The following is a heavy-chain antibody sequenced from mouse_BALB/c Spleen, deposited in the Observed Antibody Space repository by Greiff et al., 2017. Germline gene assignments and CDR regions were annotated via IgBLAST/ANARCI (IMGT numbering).Heavy chain of an antibody. V-gene: IGHV5-17*02. D-gene: IGHD3-3*01. CDR2: ISSGSSTI. J-gene: IGHJ4*01. CDR1: GFTFSSFG. CDR3: ARGDEGAMDY. Sequence: EVKLVESGGGLVQPGGSRKLSCAASGFTFSSFGMHWVRQAPEKGLEWVAYISSGSSTIYYADTVKGRFTISRDNPKNTLFLQMTSLRSEDTAMYYCARGDEGAMDYWGQGTSVTVSS.